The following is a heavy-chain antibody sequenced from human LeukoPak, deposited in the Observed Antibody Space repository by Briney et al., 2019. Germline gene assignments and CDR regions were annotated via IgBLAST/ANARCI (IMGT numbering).Heavy chain of an antibody. CDR2: IWYDGSNK. J-gene: IGHJ4*02. CDR3: ARDETTGVLHFDY. Sequence: GGSLRLSCAASGFTFSSFGMHWVRQAPGKGLEWVAVIWYDGSNKYYADSVKGRFTISRDNSENTLYLQMNSLRAEDMAVYYCARDETTGVLHFDYWGQGTLVTVSS. V-gene: IGHV3-33*01. CDR1: GFTFSSFG. D-gene: IGHD4-11*01.